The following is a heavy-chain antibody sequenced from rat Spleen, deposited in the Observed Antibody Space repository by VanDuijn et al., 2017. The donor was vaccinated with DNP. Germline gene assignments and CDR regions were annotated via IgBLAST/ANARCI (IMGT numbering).Heavy chain of an antibody. J-gene: IGHJ3*01. V-gene: IGHV2-41*01. CDR1: GFSLTSYN. D-gene: IGHD1-2*01. CDR2: IGNNGGT. Sequence: QVQLKESGPGLVQPSQTLSLTCTVAGFSLTSYNVHWVRQHPGKGLEWMGVIGNNGGTRYNSVLKSRLSNRKDNSKSQVFLKMNSLQTEDTATYYCARSPETSYIYFPWSYWGQGTLVTVSS. CDR3: ARSPETSYIYFPWSY.